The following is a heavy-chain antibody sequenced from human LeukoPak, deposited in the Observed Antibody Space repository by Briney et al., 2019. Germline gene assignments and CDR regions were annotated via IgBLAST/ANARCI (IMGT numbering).Heavy chain of an antibody. CDR1: GFTFRSYW. V-gene: IGHV3-48*04. Sequence: GGSLRLSCAASGFTFRSYWVHWVRQTPGKGLVWVPYISTSGTTIYYADSVKGRFTMSRDNAKNSLYLQMNSLRAEDTAVYYCARGVFGRFDPWGQGTLVTVSS. J-gene: IGHJ5*02. D-gene: IGHD3-3*01. CDR3: ARGVFGRFDP. CDR2: ISTSGTTI.